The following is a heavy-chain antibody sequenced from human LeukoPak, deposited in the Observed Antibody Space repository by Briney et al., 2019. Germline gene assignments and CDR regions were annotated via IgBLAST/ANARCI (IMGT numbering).Heavy chain of an antibody. CDR1: GYTLINLS. CDR2: SDPHQT. CDR3: ASILYGYGLDV. Sequence: GASVKVSCKVSGYTLINLSMHWVRQAPGKGLEWMGSSDPHQTNYARNFQGRLTMTEDTSADTAYMEPSSLRSEDTAVYYCASILYGYGLDVWGKGTTVTVSS. V-gene: IGHV1-24*01. D-gene: IGHD2/OR15-2a*01. J-gene: IGHJ6*04.